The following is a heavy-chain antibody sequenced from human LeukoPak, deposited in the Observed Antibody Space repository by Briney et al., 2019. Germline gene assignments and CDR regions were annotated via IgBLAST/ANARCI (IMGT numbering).Heavy chain of an antibody. CDR2: INPEKGDT. D-gene: IGHD2-15*01. V-gene: IGHV1-2*02. CDR1: GYTFAGYY. Sequence: ASVKVSCKASGYTFAGYYIHWVRRAPGQGLEWLGWINPEKGDTKSAQKFRDRVIMTMDTSLATAYMEVINLSSDDTAVYYCTRSSWDCSSGNCYSNMNFDYWGQGSLVTVSS. J-gene: IGHJ4*02. CDR3: TRSSWDCSSGNCYSNMNFDY.